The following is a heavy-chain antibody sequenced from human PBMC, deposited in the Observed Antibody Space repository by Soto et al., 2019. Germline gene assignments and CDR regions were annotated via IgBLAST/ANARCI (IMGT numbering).Heavy chain of an antibody. CDR1: GGSFSGYY. CDR2: INHSGST. Sequence: PSETLSLTCAFYGGSFSGYYWSWIRQPLGKGLEWIGEINHSGSTNYNPSLKSRVTISVDTSKNQFSLKLSSVTAADTAVYYCATRITMVRGAYGPRGCWFDPWGQGTLVTVSS. J-gene: IGHJ5*02. CDR3: ATRITMVRGAYGPRGCWFDP. V-gene: IGHV4-34*01. D-gene: IGHD3-10*01.